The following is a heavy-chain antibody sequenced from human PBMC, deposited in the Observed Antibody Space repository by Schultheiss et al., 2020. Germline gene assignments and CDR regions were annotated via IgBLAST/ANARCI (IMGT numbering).Heavy chain of an antibody. V-gene: IGHV4-31*03. CDR2: IYYSGST. Sequence: SETLSLTCTVSNGSIISGAYNWNWIRQHPGKGLEWIGYIYYSGSTYYNPSLKSRVTISVDTSKNQFSLNLTSVTAADTAVYYCARWGGARIFDYWGQGTLVTVS. CDR3: ARWGGARIFDY. CDR1: NGSIISGAYN. D-gene: IGHD1-26*01. J-gene: IGHJ4*02.